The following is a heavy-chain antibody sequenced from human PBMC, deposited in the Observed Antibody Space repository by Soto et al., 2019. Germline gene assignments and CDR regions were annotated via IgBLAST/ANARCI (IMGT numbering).Heavy chain of an antibody. V-gene: IGHV3-23*01. D-gene: IGHD1-26*01. CDR1: GFAFSNYA. Sequence: GGSLRLSCAASGFAFSNYAMSWVRQAPGRGLEWVSLITGSSSSTYYTDSLKGRFTVSRDNSKNTLFLQMNSLRAEDTAVYYCARDGSGTFGNFEKWGKGTLVTVPS. J-gene: IGHJ4*02. CDR3: ARDGSGTFGNFEK. CDR2: ITGSSSST.